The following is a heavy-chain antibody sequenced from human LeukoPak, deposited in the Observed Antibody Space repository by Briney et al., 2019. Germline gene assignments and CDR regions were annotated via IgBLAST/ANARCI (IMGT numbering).Heavy chain of an antibody. CDR3: ARPGYCSSTSCFNGGGWFDP. J-gene: IGHJ5*02. Sequence: SETLSLTCAVYGGSFSGYYWSWIRQPPGKGLEWIGEINHSGSTNYNPSLKSRVTISVDTSKNQFSLKLSSVTAADTAVYYCARPGYCSSTSCFNGGGWFDPWGQGTLVTVSS. V-gene: IGHV4-34*01. CDR2: INHSGST. CDR1: GGSFSGYY. D-gene: IGHD2-2*01.